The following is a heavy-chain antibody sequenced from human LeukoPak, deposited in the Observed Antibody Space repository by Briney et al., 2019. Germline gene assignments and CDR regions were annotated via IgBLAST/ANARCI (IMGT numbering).Heavy chain of an antibody. D-gene: IGHD4/OR15-4a*01. V-gene: IGHV4-34*01. CDR2: INHSGST. CDR1: GGSFSGYY. Sequence: SETLSLTCAVYGGSFSGYYWSWIRQPPGKGLEWIGEINHSGSTNYNPFLKSRVTISVDTSKNQFSLKLSSVTAADTAVYYCASRWSYDAFDIWGQGTMVTVSS. J-gene: IGHJ3*02. CDR3: ASRWSYDAFDI.